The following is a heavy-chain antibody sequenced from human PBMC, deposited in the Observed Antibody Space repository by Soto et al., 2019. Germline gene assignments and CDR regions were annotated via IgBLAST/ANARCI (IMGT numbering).Heavy chain of an antibody. V-gene: IGHV1-69*02. Sequence: QVQLVQSGAEVKKPGSSVKVSCKASGGTFSSYTISWVRQAPGQGLEWMGRIIPILGIANYAQKFQGRVTSTADKSTSTAYMELSSLRSEDTAVYYCARLYYGSGSAFDYMDVWGKGTTVTVSS. CDR2: IIPILGIA. J-gene: IGHJ6*03. CDR3: ARLYYGSGSAFDYMDV. D-gene: IGHD3-10*01. CDR1: GGTFSSYT.